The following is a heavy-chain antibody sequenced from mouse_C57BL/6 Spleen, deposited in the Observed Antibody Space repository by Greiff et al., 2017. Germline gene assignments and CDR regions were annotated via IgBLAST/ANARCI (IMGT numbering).Heavy chain of an antibody. CDR2: ISSGGSYT. CDR3: ARQDYYYGSSPAWFAY. D-gene: IGHD1-1*01. Sequence: EVHLVESGGDLVKPGGSLKLSCAASGFTFSSYGMSWVRQTPDKRLEWVATISSGGSYTYYPDSVTGPFTISRDNAKNTLYLQKSNLKSEDTAMYYCARQDYYYGSSPAWFAYWGQGTLVTVSA. V-gene: IGHV5-6*01. J-gene: IGHJ3*01. CDR1: GFTFSSYG.